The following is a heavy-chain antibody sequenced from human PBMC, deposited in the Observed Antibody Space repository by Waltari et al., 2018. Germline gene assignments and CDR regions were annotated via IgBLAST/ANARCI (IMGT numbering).Heavy chain of an antibody. V-gene: IGHV4-4*07. J-gene: IGHJ2*01. CDR2: TDTSGST. CDR3: ARDRLTTPADYGDYARYFDL. D-gene: IGHD4-17*01. Sequence: QVQLQESGPGLVKPSETLSLTCTVPGGPISSYYWSWLRQPAGKGLGGIGRTDTSGSTNYNPPLKGRVTMSVDTSKNQFSLKLSSVTAADTAVYYCARDRLTTPADYGDYARYFDLWGRGTLVTVSS. CDR1: GGPISSYY.